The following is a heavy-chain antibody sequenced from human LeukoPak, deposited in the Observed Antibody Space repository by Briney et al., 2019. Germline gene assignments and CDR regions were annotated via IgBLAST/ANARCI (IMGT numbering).Heavy chain of an antibody. CDR1: GFTFDDYG. D-gene: IGHD1-26*01. CDR3: AKPTRGSGSFLIDF. V-gene: IGHV3-20*04. Sequence: PGGSLRLSCAASGFTFDDYGMSWVRQAPGKGLEWVSGINWNGGSTGYADSVKGRFTISRANSKNTLYLQMNSLRAEDTAVYYCAKPTRGSGSFLIDFWGQGTLVTVSS. CDR2: INWNGGST. J-gene: IGHJ4*02.